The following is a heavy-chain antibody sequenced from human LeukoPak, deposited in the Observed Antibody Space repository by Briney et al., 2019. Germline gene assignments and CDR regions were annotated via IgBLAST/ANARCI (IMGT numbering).Heavy chain of an antibody. CDR2: ISYNSANK. CDR3: TKRRPSGSVTVDEY. V-gene: IGHV3-23*01. J-gene: IGHJ4*02. Sequence: GSLRLSCTTSGFTFGSFTMSWVRQATGKGLEWVSSISYNSANKWHADSVKGRFTISRDNSKNTLYLQMHSLRADDTALYYCTKRRPSGSVTVDEYWGQGALVTVSS. D-gene: IGHD2-21*02. CDR1: GFTFGSFT.